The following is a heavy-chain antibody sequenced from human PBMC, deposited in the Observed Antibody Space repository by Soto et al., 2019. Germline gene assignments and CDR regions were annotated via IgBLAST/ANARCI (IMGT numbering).Heavy chain of an antibody. CDR2: IVVGSGNT. D-gene: IGHD3-22*01. V-gene: IGHV1-58*01. CDR3: AAGFYYDISGYFYYYYGMDV. CDR1: GFTFTSSA. Sequence: SVKVSCKASGFTFTSSAVQWVRQARGQRLEWIGWIVVGSGNTNYAQKFQERVTITRDMSTSTAYMELSSLRSEDTAVYYCAAGFYYDISGYFYYYYGMDVWGQGTTVTVSS. J-gene: IGHJ6*02.